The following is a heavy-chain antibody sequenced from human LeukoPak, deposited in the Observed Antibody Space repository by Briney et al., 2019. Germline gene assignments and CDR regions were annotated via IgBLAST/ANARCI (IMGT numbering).Heavy chain of an antibody. CDR1: GFPFNSNW. V-gene: IGHV3-74*03. CDR2: INPNSRII. Sequence: PGGSLRLSCAASGFPFNSNWMHWVRQAPGKGLVWVARINPNSRIITYADSVRGRFTISRDNAKNTLSLQMNSLRVEDTAVYYCVRDLVLVDTPGDDFDFWGQGTLVTVSS. J-gene: IGHJ4*02. CDR3: VRDLVLVDTPGDDFDF. D-gene: IGHD2-21*01.